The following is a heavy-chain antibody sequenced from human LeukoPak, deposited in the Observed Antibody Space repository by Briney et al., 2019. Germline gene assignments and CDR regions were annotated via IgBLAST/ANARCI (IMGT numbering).Heavy chain of an antibody. D-gene: IGHD2-2*01. CDR3: ARDRVYCSSTSCPLGFDP. CDR1: GYTFTSYG. Sequence: ASVKVSCKASGYTFTSYGISWVRQAPGQGLEWMGWISAYNGNTNYAQKLQGRVTMTTDTSTSTAYMELRSLRSDDTAVYYCARDRVYCSSTSCPLGFDPWGQGTLVTVSS. J-gene: IGHJ5*02. CDR2: ISAYNGNT. V-gene: IGHV1-18*01.